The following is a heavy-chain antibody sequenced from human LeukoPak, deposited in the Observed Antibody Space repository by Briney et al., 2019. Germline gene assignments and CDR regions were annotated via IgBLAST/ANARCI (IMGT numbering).Heavy chain of an antibody. CDR1: GFTFSNAW. CDR3: TTGRLYCSGGTCFY. D-gene: IGHD2-15*01. CDR2: IKSKTDGGTT. Sequence: GGSHRLSCAASGFTFSNAWMSWVRQAPGKGLEWVGRIKSKTDGGTTDYAAPVKGRFTISRDDSKNTLYLQMNSLKTEDTAVYYCTTGRLYCSGGTCFYWGQGTLVTVSS. J-gene: IGHJ4*02. V-gene: IGHV3-15*01.